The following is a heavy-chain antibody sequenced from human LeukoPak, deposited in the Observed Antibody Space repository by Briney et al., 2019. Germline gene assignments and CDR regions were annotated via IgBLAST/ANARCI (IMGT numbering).Heavy chain of an antibody. Sequence: PGGPLRLSCAASGFIFSDHYMDWVRQAPGKGLEWVGRTENKVNSYTTIYAASVEGRFTISRDDSKNSLYLHMHSLKTEDTAVYYCVRLTLNTVYSYYYLMDVWGKGTTVTVSS. CDR2: TENKVNSYTT. J-gene: IGHJ6*03. CDR1: GFIFSDHY. V-gene: IGHV3-72*01. D-gene: IGHD2-2*02. CDR3: VRLTLNTVYSYYYLMDV.